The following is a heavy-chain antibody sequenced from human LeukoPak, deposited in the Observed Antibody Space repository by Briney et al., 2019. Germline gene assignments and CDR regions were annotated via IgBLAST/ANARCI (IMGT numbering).Heavy chain of an antibody. J-gene: IGHJ4*02. CDR1: RGTFSKYA. D-gene: IGHD3-10*01. CDR3: ARGQLGVTDLDY. CDR2: IIPILGIG. V-gene: IGHV1-69*04. Sequence: ASVKVSCKASRGTFSKYAISRVRQAPGQGLEWMGRIIPILGIGNYAQKFKGRVTITADKSTSTAYMELRSLRSEDTAVYYCARGQLGVTDLDYWGQGTLVTVSS.